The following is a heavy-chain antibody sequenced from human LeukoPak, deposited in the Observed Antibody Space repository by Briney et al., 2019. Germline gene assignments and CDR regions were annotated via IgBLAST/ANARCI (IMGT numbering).Heavy chain of an antibody. V-gene: IGHV3-21*01. CDR3: EELGITMIGGV. J-gene: IGHJ6*04. D-gene: IGHD3-10*02. CDR1: GFTFSSYT. Sequence: GGSLTLSCAASGFTFSSYTMKWVRQAPGKGLEWVSSITSRSSYIYYADSVKGRFTISRDNAKNSLFLQMNSLRAEDTAVYYCEELGITMIGGVWGKGTTVTISS. CDR2: ITSRSSYI.